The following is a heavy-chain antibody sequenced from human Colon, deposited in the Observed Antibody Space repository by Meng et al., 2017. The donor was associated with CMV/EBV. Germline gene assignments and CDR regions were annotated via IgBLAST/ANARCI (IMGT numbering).Heavy chain of an antibody. Sequence: SETLSLTCNVSGDSITSYYWSWIRQPPGKGLEWIGRISYSGRTTYNPSVRRRVTISVDTSKNLFSLRLTSVTAADTAVYYCARVLTVVVPPSNPVGSADAFDMWGQGTKVTVSS. D-gene: IGHD2-15*01. CDR1: GDSITSYY. V-gene: IGHV4-59*01. CDR2: ISYSGRT. CDR3: ARVLTVVVPPSNPVGSADAFDM. J-gene: IGHJ3*02.